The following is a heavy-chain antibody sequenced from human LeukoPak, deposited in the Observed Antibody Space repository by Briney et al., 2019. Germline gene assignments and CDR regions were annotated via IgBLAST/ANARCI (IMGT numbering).Heavy chain of an antibody. D-gene: IGHD3-22*01. J-gene: IGHJ4*02. V-gene: IGHV3-30-3*01. CDR2: ISYDGSNK. Sequence: GRSLRLSCAASGFTFSSYAMHWVRQAPGKGLEWVAVISYDGSNKYYADSVKGRFTISRDNSKNTLYLQMNSLRAEDTAVYYCAREDSSGYYPYFDYWGQGTLVTVSS. CDR3: AREDSSGYYPYFDY. CDR1: GFTFSSYA.